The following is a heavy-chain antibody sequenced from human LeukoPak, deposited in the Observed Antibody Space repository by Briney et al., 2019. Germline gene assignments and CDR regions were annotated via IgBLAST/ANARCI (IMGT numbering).Heavy chain of an antibody. CDR3: ARDIPPGYQEDFDY. Sequence: PGGSLRLSCEASGFTFSSFAMHWVRQAPGKGLEWVSSISSSSSYIYYADSVKGRFTISRDNAKNSLYLQMNSLRAEDTAVYYCARDIPPGYQEDFDYWGQGTLVTVSS. D-gene: IGHD1-14*01. CDR2: ISSSSSYI. CDR1: GFTFSSFA. J-gene: IGHJ4*02. V-gene: IGHV3-21*01.